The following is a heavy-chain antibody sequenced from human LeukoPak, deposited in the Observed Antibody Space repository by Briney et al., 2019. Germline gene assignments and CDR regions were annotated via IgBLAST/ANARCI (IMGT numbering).Heavy chain of an antibody. D-gene: IGHD3-22*01. CDR3: ARDLGQYYDTSDNWFDP. V-gene: IGHV3-21*01. J-gene: IGHJ5*02. CDR2: ISSSSDYI. CDR1: GFTFNNYI. Sequence: GGSLRLSCAASGFTFNNYIMNWVRQAPGKGLEWVSSISSSSDYIYYADSVKGRFTISRDNAKNSLYLQMNSLRAEDMAVYYCARDLGQYYDTSDNWFDPWGQGTLVTVSS.